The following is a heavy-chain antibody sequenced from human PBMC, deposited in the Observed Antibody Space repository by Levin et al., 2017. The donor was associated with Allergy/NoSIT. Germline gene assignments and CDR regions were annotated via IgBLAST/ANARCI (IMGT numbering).Heavy chain of an antibody. CDR1: GYTFKNYG. J-gene: IGHJ6*03. Sequence: PGESLKISCQASGYTFKNYGISWVRQAPGQGLEWMGWISTHNGNTNYAQSFQGRVTMTTDTSTSTADMELRSLISDDTAVYYCARFLVTPVSYFYMDVWGKGTTVTVSS. CDR3: ARFLVTPVSYFYMDV. V-gene: IGHV1-18*01. CDR2: ISTHNGNT. D-gene: IGHD2-2*01.